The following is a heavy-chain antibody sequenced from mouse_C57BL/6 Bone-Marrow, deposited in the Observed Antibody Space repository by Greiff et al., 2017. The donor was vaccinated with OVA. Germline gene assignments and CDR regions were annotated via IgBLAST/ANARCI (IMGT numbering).Heavy chain of an antibody. J-gene: IGHJ4*01. CDR1: GFSLTSYG. CDR3: ARLRYYGMDY. D-gene: IGHD2-4*01. V-gene: IGHV2-6*01. Sequence: VQLQQSGPGLVAPSQSLSITCPVSGFSLTSYGVDWVRQSPGKGLEWRGVIWGVGSTNYNSALKSRLSISKDNSKSQVFLKMNSLQTDDTAMYYCARLRYYGMDYWGQGTSVTVSS. CDR2: IWGVGST.